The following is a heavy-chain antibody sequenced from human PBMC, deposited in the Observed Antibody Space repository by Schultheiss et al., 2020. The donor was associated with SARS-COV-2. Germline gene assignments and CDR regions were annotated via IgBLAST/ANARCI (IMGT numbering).Heavy chain of an antibody. J-gene: IGHJ5*02. V-gene: IGHV3-21*01. CDR1: GFTFSSYS. Sequence: GGSLRLSCAASGFTFSSYSMNWVRQAPGKGLEWVSSISSSSSYIYYADSVKGRFTISRDNAKNSLYLQMNSLRAEDTAVYYCARDARPYDFWSGYDNWFDPWGQGTLVTVSS. D-gene: IGHD3-3*01. CDR2: ISSSSSYI. CDR3: ARDARPYDFWSGYDNWFDP.